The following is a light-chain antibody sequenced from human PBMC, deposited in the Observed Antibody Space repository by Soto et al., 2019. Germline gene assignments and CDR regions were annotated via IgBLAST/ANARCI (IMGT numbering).Light chain of an antibody. V-gene: IGLV1-40*01. J-gene: IGLJ2*01. CDR1: SSNIGAGFD. Sequence: QSVLTQPPSVSGAPGQRVTISCTGGSSNIGAGFDVHWYQQLPGTAPKLLIYVDDSRPSGVPDRFSGSKSGSSASLAITGLQAEDEADYYCQSYDSRLTAVVFGGGTKVTVL. CDR2: VDD. CDR3: QSYDSRLTAVV.